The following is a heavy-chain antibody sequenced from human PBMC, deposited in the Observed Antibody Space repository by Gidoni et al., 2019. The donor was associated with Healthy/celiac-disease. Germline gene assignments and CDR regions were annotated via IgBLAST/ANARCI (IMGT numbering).Heavy chain of an antibody. Sequence: EVQLVASGGGLVQPVGSLRLCCAASGFTVSSNYMSWVRQAPGKGLEWVSVIYSGGSTYYADSVKGRFTISRDNSKNTLYLQMNSLRAEDTAVYYCARDSAESEYFQHWGQGTLVTVSS. V-gene: IGHV3-66*02. J-gene: IGHJ1*01. CDR3: ARDSAESEYFQH. D-gene: IGHD3-10*01. CDR2: IYSGGST. CDR1: GFTVSSNY.